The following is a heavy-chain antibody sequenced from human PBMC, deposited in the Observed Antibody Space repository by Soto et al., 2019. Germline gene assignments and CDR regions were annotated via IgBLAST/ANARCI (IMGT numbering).Heavy chain of an antibody. V-gene: IGHV4-39*01. Sequence: QLQLQESGPGLVKPSETLSLTCDVSGGSIISSDFWWGWIRQPPGKGLEWIGSVYYSGSTHANPSLRSRLAMSADTSKNHFSLSLNSVTAADTAVYYCARQIGYGHWYFDLWGRGTLVTVSS. CDR3: ARQIGYGHWYFDL. D-gene: IGHD1-1*01. J-gene: IGHJ2*01. CDR2: VYYSGST. CDR1: GGSIISSDFW.